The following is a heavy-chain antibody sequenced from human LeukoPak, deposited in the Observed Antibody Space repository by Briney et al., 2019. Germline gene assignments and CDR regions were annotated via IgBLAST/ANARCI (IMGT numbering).Heavy chain of an antibody. J-gene: IGHJ3*02. D-gene: IGHD3-9*01. Sequence: GGSLRLSCAASGFTFSSYSMNWVRQAPGKGLEWVSSISSSSSYIYYADSVKGRFTIPRDNAKNSLYLQMNSLRAEDTAVYYCAREHYDILTGYYSWTSDAFDIWGQGTMVTVSS. CDR1: GFTFSSYS. CDR2: ISSSSSYI. CDR3: AREHYDILTGYYSWTSDAFDI. V-gene: IGHV3-21*01.